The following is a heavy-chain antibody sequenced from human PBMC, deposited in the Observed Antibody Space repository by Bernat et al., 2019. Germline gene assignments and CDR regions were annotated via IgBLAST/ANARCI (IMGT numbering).Heavy chain of an antibody. J-gene: IGHJ4*02. CDR3: VKGSDSSGPYFDY. D-gene: IGHD3-22*01. CDR1: GFTFDDYA. CDR2: ISWNSGSV. Sequence: EVQLVESGGGLVQPGRSLRLSCAASGFTFDDYAMQLVRQGPWKGLEWVSGISWNSGSVDYADSVKGRFTISRDNAKNSLYLQMTSLRAEDTALYYCVKGSDSSGPYFDYWGQGTLVTVSS. V-gene: IGHV3-9*01.